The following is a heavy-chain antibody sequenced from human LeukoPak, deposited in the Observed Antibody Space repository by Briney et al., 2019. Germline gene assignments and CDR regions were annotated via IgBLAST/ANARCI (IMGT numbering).Heavy chain of an antibody. CDR3: AKETGYYGSGGLAGH. Sequence: GGSLRLSCAASGFTFSSYAMSWVRQAPGKGLEWVSSVVGSGGGTHYADSVKGRITISRDNSKNTLYLQMNSLRAEDTAVYYCAKETGYYGSGGLAGHWGQGTLVTVSS. CDR1: GFTFSSYA. V-gene: IGHV3-23*01. CDR2: VVGSGGGT. D-gene: IGHD3-10*01. J-gene: IGHJ4*02.